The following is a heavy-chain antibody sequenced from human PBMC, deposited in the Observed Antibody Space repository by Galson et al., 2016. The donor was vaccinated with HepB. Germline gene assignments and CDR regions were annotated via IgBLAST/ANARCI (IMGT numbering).Heavy chain of an antibody. J-gene: IGHJ6*01. V-gene: IGHV3-30-3*01. CDR3: ARDILQTDKQTYYYYGMDV. D-gene: IGHD3-9*01. CDR2: ISKDGNNK. Sequence: SLRLSCAASGFSFSIYAMHWVRQAPGKGLEWVAVISKDGNNKYYANSFKGRFTVSRDNSKNTLYLQMFTLRAEDTAQYYGARDILQTDKQTYYYYGMDVWGQGTTVTVSS. CDR1: GFSFSIYA.